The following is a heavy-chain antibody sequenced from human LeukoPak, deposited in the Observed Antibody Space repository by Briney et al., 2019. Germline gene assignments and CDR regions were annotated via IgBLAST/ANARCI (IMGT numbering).Heavy chain of an antibody. Sequence: GASVKVSCKASGGTFSSYAISWVRQAPGQGLEWMGGIIPIFGTANYAQKFQGRVTITADESTSTAYMELSSLRSEDTAVYYCATRRPDYGGNPDPSFDYWGQGTLVTVSS. D-gene: IGHD4-23*01. V-gene: IGHV1-69*13. CDR1: GGTFSSYA. J-gene: IGHJ4*02. CDR3: ATRRPDYGGNPDPSFDY. CDR2: IIPIFGTA.